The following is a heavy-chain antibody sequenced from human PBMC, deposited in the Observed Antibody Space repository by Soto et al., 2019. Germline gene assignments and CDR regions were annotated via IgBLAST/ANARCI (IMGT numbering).Heavy chain of an antibody. V-gene: IGHV3-74*01. Sequence: GGSLRLSCAVSGFSFSSKWMHWVRHAPGKGLVWVSRINTDGSSTSHADLVKGRFTISRDNAKNTLYLQMNSLRTEDTAVYYCAREDFGVFSAAYFDYWGQGTLVTVSS. J-gene: IGHJ4*02. CDR1: GFSFSSKW. D-gene: IGHD3-3*01. CDR2: INTDGSST. CDR3: AREDFGVFSAAYFDY.